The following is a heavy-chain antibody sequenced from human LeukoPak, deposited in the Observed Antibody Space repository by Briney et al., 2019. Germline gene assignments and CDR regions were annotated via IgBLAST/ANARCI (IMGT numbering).Heavy chain of an antibody. CDR1: GGSFSGYY. D-gene: IGHD1-26*01. V-gene: IGHV4-34*01. CDR2: INHSGST. J-gene: IGHJ6*02. Sequence: PSETLSLTCAVYGGSFSGYYWSWIRQPPGKGLEWIGEINHSGSTNYNPSLKSRVTISVDTSKNQFSLKLSSVTAADTAVYYCAREGKYLGSYPFNVWGQGTTVTVSS. CDR3: AREGKYLGSYPFNV.